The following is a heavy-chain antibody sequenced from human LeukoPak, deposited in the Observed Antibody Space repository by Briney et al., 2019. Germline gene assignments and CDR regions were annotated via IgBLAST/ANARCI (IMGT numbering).Heavy chain of an antibody. CDR3: ARAGGFFSPFGY. Sequence: SQTLSLTCTVSGGSISSGGYYWSWIRQHPGKGLEWIGYIYFSGSTYYNPSLKSRVTISVDTSKNQFSLKLSSVTAADTAVYYCARAGGFFSPFGYWGQGTLVTVSS. D-gene: IGHD3-16*01. J-gene: IGHJ4*02. CDR1: GGSISSGGYY. V-gene: IGHV4-31*03. CDR2: IYFSGST.